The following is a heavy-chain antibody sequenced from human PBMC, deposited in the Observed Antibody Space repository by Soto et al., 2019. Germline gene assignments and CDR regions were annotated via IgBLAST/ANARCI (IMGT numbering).Heavy chain of an antibody. CDR1: GGTFSTSA. CDR3: ARDKDRQQLGGNYYYILDV. J-gene: IGHJ6*02. Sequence: QVQLVQSGAEVKKPGSSVKVSCKASGGTFSTSAISWVRQAPGQGLEWVGGIMPVFATPDYAQKFQGRVTLTAYESTTTAYLELTSLRTDDTSVYYCARDKDRQQLGGNYYYILDVWGQGTAITVSS. V-gene: IGHV1-69*12. CDR2: IMPVFATP. D-gene: IGHD3-3*02.